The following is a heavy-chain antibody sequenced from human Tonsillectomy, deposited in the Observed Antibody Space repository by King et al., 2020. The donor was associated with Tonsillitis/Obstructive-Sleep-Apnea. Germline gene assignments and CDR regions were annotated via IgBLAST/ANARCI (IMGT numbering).Heavy chain of an antibody. CDR1: GFTVSSSY. V-gene: IGHV3-66*01. Sequence: EVQLVESGGGLVQPGGSLRLSCTVSGFTVSSSYLSWVRQAPGKGLEWGSVFFGVGGTYYADSVQGRFSMSTDNSKNTLFLQMNSLRAEDTALYYCVKDVYCSGGTCYTTYWGQGTLVTVSS. CDR3: VKDVYCSGGTCYTTY. CDR2: FFGVGGT. J-gene: IGHJ4*02. D-gene: IGHD2-15*01.